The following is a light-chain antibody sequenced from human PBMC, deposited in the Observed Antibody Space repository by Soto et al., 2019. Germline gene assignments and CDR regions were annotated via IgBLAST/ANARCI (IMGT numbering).Light chain of an antibody. CDR3: QQYDRYPVT. V-gene: IGKV1-5*03. J-gene: IGKJ4*01. Sequence: DSPMTQSPSTLAASVGDRVTITCRASQSVSTWLAWYQQKPGKPPKLLIYKASILQSGVSSPFSGSGSGTDFTLTISGLQPDDFATYYCQQYDRYPVTFGGGTKVEVK. CDR2: KAS. CDR1: QSVSTW.